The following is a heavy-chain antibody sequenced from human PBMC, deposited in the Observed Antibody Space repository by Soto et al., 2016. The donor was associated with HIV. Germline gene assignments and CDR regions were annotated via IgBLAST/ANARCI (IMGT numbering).Heavy chain of an antibody. J-gene: IGHJ5*02. CDR3: AKSGNSSGYYYRNWFDP. CDR1: GFTFSSSA. V-gene: IGHV3-23*01. CDR2: ISGSGGST. D-gene: IGHD3-22*01. Sequence: EVQLLESGGGLVQPGGSLRLSCAASGFTFSSSAMSWVRQAPGKGLEWVSAISGSGGSTYYADSLKGRFAISRDNSKNTLYLQMNSLRAEDTAVYYCAKSGNSSGYYYRNWFDPGAREPWSPSPQ.